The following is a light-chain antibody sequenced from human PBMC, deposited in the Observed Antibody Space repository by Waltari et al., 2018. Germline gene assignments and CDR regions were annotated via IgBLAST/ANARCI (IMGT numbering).Light chain of an antibody. J-gene: IGLJ3*02. Sequence: QSVLTQPPSVSGAPGQRVTISCTGSGSNIGAGYDVHWYQQLPRAAPKRLIFGSSSRPLGVPDRVFGSTSGTSASLAITGLQAEDEADYYCQSYDTSLRVVFGGGTKLTVL. CDR3: QSYDTSLRVV. V-gene: IGLV1-40*01. CDR1: GSNIGAGYD. CDR2: GSS.